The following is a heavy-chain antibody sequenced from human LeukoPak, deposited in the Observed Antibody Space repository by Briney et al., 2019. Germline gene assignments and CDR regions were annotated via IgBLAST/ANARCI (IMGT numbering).Heavy chain of an antibody. CDR3: ARAYCYGSGSYQPIGP. J-gene: IGHJ5*02. Sequence: SETLSLTCTVSGGSISSYYWSWIRQPPGKGLEWVGYIYYSGSTNYNPSLKSRVAISVDTSKNQFSLKLSSETAADTAVYYCARAYCYGSGSYQPIGPWGQGTLVTVSS. D-gene: IGHD3-10*01. V-gene: IGHV4-59*01. CDR1: GGSISSYY. CDR2: IYYSGST.